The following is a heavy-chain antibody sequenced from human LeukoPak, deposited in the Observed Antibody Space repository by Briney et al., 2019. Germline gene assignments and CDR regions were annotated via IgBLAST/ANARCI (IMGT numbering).Heavy chain of an antibody. CDR2: IHDSGST. J-gene: IGHJ6*03. CDR1: GDSISSGGYS. V-gene: IGHV4-30-4*07. CDR3: ARDQTTFYYYYMDV. Sequence: SETLSLTCAVSGDSISSGGYSWTWIRQTPGKGLEWIAYIHDSGSTYYNPSLKSRVTISVDTSKNQFSLKLSSVTAADTAVYYCARDQTTFYYYYMDVWGEGTTVTVSS. D-gene: IGHD1-7*01.